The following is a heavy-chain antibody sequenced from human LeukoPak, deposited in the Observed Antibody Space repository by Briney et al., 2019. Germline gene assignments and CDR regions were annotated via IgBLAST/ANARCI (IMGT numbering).Heavy chain of an antibody. CDR3: TRRAWDLGNDAFDI. CDR1: GGSISGRSYY. CDR2: LYYTGTT. V-gene: IGHV4-39*02. J-gene: IGHJ3*02. Sequence: SETLSPTCTVSGGSISGRSYYWGWIRQPPGGGLEWIGSLYYTGTTYYNPSLKSRVSVSVDTSKIHFSVRLTSVTAADTAIYYCTRRAWDLGNDAFDIWGQGTMVTVPS. D-gene: IGHD1-26*01.